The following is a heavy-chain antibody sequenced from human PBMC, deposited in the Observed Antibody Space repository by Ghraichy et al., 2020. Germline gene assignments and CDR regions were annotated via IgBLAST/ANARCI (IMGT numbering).Heavy chain of an antibody. CDR1: GFTFSSYA. CDR2: ISASGAGT. Sequence: GESLNISCAASGFTFSSYAMSWVRQAPGKGLEWVSAISASGAGTSYADSVKGRFTISRDNSKNTLDRQMSSLGAEDTAVYYCAKMTSGGPTRTMDYWGQGTLVTVSS. V-gene: IGHV3-23*01. CDR3: AKMTSGGPTRTMDY. D-gene: IGHD1-26*01. J-gene: IGHJ4*02.